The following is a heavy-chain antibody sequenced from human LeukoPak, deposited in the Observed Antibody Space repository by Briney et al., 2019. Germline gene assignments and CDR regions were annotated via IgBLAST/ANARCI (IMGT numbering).Heavy chain of an antibody. CDR2: ISTDGNNE. CDR1: GFSFTMYG. V-gene: IGHV3-30*18. J-gene: IGHJ4*02. CDR3: AKDQIGWAPGYVSGPLDQ. Sequence: GGSLRLSCAVSGFSFTMYGIHWVRQAPGKGLEWVAVISTDGNNEYYANSVKGRFTISRDNSKNTVYLQMTSLRTEDTAVYYCAKDQIGWAPGYVSGPLDQWGQGTLVTVSS. D-gene: IGHD6-19*01.